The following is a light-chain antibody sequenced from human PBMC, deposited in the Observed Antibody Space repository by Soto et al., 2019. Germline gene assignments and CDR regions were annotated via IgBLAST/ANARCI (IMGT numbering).Light chain of an antibody. CDR2: AAS. CDR3: QQYGSSPYT. CDR1: QSVIIY. V-gene: IGKV3-20*01. J-gene: IGKJ2*01. Sequence: EIVLTQSPGTLSLSPGERATLSCRASQSVIIYLAWYQHKPGQTPRLLMYAASRRATGIPDRFSGSGSGTDFTLTISRLDPDDFAVYYCQQYGSSPYTVGQGPKLEIK.